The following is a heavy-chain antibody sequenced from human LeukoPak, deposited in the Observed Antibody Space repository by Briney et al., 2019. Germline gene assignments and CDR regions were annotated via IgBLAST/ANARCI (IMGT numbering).Heavy chain of an antibody. CDR2: ISFDGSNK. CDR3: ARDFGWLSGFDY. Sequence: PGGSPRLSCAASGFTFSSYVMHWVRQAPGEGLEWVAVISFDGSNKYYGDSLKGRFTISRDNSKNTLYLQMNSLRGEDMAIYYCARDFGWLSGFDYWGQGTLVTVSS. D-gene: IGHD3-9*01. J-gene: IGHJ4*02. V-gene: IGHV3-30-3*01. CDR1: GFTFSSYV.